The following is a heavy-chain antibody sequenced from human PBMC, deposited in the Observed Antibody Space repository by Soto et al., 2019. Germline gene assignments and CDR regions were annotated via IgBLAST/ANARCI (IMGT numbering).Heavy chain of an antibody. CDR1: GYTFTSYG. CDR3: SYIAVAGDDAFDI. D-gene: IGHD6-19*01. Sequence: GASVKVSCKASGYTFTSYGISWVRQAPGQGLEWMGWISAYNGNTNYAQKLQGRVTMTTDTSTSTAYMELRSLRFDDTAVYYCSYIAVAGDDAFDIWGQGTMVTVSS. CDR2: ISAYNGNT. V-gene: IGHV1-18*01. J-gene: IGHJ3*02.